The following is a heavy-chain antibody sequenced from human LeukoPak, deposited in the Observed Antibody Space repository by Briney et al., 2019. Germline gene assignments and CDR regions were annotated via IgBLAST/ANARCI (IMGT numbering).Heavy chain of an antibody. J-gene: IGHJ4*02. D-gene: IGHD2-15*01. CDR2: LYSDGST. CDR3: ARDPSQSRYCSAGSCYYY. V-gene: IGHV3-53*01. CDR1: GFTVSANY. Sequence: GGSLRLSCAASGFTVSANYMSWVRQAPAMGLEWVSVLYSDGSTYYADSVKGRFTVSRDNSKNTLYLQMTSLRAEDSAVYYCARDPSQSRYCSAGSCYYYWGQGTLVTVSS.